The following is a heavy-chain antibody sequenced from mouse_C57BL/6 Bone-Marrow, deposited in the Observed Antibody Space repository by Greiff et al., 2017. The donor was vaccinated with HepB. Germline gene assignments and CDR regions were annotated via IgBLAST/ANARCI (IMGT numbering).Heavy chain of an antibody. CDR3: ARYNDGYQGPGGPWFAY. D-gene: IGHD2-3*01. CDR2: IYPYNGVS. CDR1: GYSFTGYY. V-gene: IGHV1-31*01. Sequence: VQLQQSGPELVKPGASVKISCKASGYSFTGYYMHWVKQSHGNILDWIGYIYPYNGVSSYNQKFKGKATLTVDKSSSTAYMELRSLTSEDSAVYYCARYNDGYQGPGGPWFAYWGQGTLVTVSA. J-gene: IGHJ3*01.